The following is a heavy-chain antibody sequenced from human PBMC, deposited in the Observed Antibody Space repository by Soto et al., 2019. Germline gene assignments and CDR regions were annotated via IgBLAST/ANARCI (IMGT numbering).Heavy chain of an antibody. D-gene: IGHD6-13*01. V-gene: IGHV1-18*04. CDR2: ISAYNGNT. Sequence: QVQLVQYGAEVKKPGASVKVSCKASGYTFTSYGISWVRQAPGQGLEWMGWISAYNGNTNYAQKLQGRVTMTTDTSSSTAYMELRSLRSDDTAVYYCARDRNTYSSRLPSDYWGQGTLVTVSS. CDR3: ARDRNTYSSRLPSDY. CDR1: GYTFTSYG. J-gene: IGHJ4*02.